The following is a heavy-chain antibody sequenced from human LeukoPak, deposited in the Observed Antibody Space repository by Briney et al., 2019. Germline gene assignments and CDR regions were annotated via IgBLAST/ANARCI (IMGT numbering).Heavy chain of an antibody. CDR2: INGDGSTT. CDR3: ARAAGPLAAPDF. Sequence: GGSLRLSCAASGFTFSNYWMHWVRQAPGKGLVWVSRINGDGSTTTYADSVKGRFTSSRDNAKDSLYLQMNSLRAEDTAVYYCARAAGPLAAPDFWGQGTPVTVSS. V-gene: IGHV3-74*01. CDR1: GFTFSNYW. D-gene: IGHD6-13*01. J-gene: IGHJ4*02.